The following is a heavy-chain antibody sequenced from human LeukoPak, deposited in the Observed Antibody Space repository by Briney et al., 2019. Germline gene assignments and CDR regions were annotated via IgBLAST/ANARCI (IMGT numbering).Heavy chain of an antibody. CDR3: ARDRGLYYYDSSGIIDY. Sequence: GGSLRLSCTASGFTFSTYGMHWVRQAPGKGLEWVTLISYDGSTKYYSDSVKGRFTLSRDNSKNTLYLQMNSLRAEDTAVYYCARDRGLYYYDSSGIIDYWGQGTLVTVSS. CDR1: GFTFSTYG. V-gene: IGHV3-30*03. J-gene: IGHJ4*02. CDR2: ISYDGSTK. D-gene: IGHD3-22*01.